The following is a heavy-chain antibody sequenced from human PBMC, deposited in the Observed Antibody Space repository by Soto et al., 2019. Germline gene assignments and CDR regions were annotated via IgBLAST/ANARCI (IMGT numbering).Heavy chain of an antibody. V-gene: IGHV4-34*01. CDR3: ARGIPPNVLRFLDYFDY. J-gene: IGHJ4*02. CDR1: GGSFSGYY. Sequence: QVQLQQWGAGLLKPSETLSLTCAVYGGSFSGYYWSWIRQPPGKGLEWIGEINHSGSTNYNPSLKSRVTISVDTSKNQFSLKLSSVTAADTAVYYCARGIPPNVLRFLDYFDYWGQGTLVTVSS. D-gene: IGHD3-3*01. CDR2: INHSGST.